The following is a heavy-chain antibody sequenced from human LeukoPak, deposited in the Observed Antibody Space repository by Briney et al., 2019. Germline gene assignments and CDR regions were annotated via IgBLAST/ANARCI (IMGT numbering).Heavy chain of an antibody. D-gene: IGHD1-26*01. CDR3: ARNLIYSTTTICSLDP. CDR2: MNPNDGHT. J-gene: IGHJ5*02. CDR1: GYTFTTYG. Sequence: ASVKVSRKASGYTFTTYGINWVRQAPGQGLEWMGLMNPNDGHTVYAQEVQGRVTMTRDTSISTAYLELRSLRSEDAAVYYCARNLIYSTTTICSLDPWGHGTPVTVSS. V-gene: IGHV1-8*01.